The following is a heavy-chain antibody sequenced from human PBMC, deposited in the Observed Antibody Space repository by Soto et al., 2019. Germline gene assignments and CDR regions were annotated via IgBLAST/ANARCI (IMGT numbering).Heavy chain of an antibody. V-gene: IGHV4-61*01. D-gene: IGHD3-3*01. Sequence: SETLAITCTFSVGSFKSGSYSWSWIRQPPGKGLEWIGYVYDTGRTSYNPSLKSRVSISMDTSKNQFWLNLDSVTAADPAVYFCATDFAYFDSWGQGTMVTVSS. CDR1: VGSFKSGSYS. CDR2: VYDTGRT. J-gene: IGHJ4*02. CDR3: ATDFAYFDS.